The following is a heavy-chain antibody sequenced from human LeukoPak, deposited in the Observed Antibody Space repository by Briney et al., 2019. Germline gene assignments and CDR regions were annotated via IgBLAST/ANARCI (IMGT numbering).Heavy chain of an antibody. J-gene: IGHJ4*02. D-gene: IGHD6-19*01. Sequence: GGSLRLSCAASGVTFSSYAMYWVCQAPGKGLEWVSGIFGSGGSTHYADSVKGRFTIFRDNSKNTVYLQMNSLRAEDTAVYYCAKTTTGYSSGRFPGWPVDYWGQGTLVTVSS. V-gene: IGHV3-23*01. CDR1: GVTFSSYA. CDR3: AKTTTGYSSGRFPGWPVDY. CDR2: IFGSGGST.